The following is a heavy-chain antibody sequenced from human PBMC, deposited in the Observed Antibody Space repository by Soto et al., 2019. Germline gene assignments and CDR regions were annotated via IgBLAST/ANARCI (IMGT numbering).Heavy chain of an antibody. J-gene: IGHJ6*03. CDR2: IYYSGST. CDR1: GGSISSYY. Sequence: SETLSLTCTVSGGSISSYYWSWIRQPPGKGLEWIGYIYYSGSTNYNPSLKSRVTISVDTSKNQFSLKLSSVTAADTAVYYCARQIPDDYYYMDVWGKGTTVTVSS. V-gene: IGHV4-59*08. CDR3: ARQIPDDYYYMDV. D-gene: IGHD2-21*01.